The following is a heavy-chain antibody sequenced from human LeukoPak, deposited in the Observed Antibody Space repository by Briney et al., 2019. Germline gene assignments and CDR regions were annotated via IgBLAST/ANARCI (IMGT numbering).Heavy chain of an antibody. CDR2: IYYSGST. CDR3: ARLSPNPYSSGHY. J-gene: IGHJ4*02. D-gene: IGHD6-19*01. V-gene: IGHV4-39*01. CDR1: GGSISSSSYY. Sequence: SETLSLTCTVSGGSISSSSYYWGWIRQPPGKGLERIGSIYYSGSTYYNPSLKSRVTISVDTSKNQFSLKLSSVTAADTAVYYCARLSPNPYSSGHYWGQGTLVTVSS.